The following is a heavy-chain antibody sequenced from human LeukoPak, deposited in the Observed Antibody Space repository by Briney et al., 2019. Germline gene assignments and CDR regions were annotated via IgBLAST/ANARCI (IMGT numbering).Heavy chain of an antibody. CDR2: ISSSNSYI. V-gene: IGHV3-21*01. J-gene: IGHJ4*02. CDR1: GFTFTSYT. CDR3: TREVATLFNDY. Sequence: GGSLRLSCAASGFTFTSYTMNWVRQAPGKGLEWVSSISSSNSYIYYADSVKGRFTISRDNAKSSLYLQMNSLRAEDTAVYYCTREVATLFNDYWGQGTLVTVSS. D-gene: IGHD5-12*01.